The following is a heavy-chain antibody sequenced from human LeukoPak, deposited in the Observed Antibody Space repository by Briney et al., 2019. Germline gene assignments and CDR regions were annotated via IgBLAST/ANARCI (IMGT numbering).Heavy chain of an antibody. V-gene: IGHV4-59*01. CDR1: GVSISPYY. CDR2: IDYTGST. D-gene: IGHD2-21*02. Sequence: SEILSLTCTVSGVSISPYYWSWIRQPPGKGLEWIGYIDYTGSTNYNPSLKSRVTISVDTSKNQFSLKLSSVTAADTAVYYCARVLTYCVTDCYSRWFDPWGQGTLVTVSS. CDR3: ARVLTYCVTDCYSRWFDP. J-gene: IGHJ5*02.